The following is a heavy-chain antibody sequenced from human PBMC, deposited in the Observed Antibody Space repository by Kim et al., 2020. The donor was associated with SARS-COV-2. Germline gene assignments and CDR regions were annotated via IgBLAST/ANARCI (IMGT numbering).Heavy chain of an antibody. CDR2: ISYDGSNK. Sequence: GGSLRLSCAASGFTFSGYALHWVRQAPGKGLEWVAVISYDGSNKYYTDSVKGRFTISRDNSKNTLYLQMNSLRAEDTAVYYCARGSSSSWYEPRGGEDYWGQGTLVTVSS. D-gene: IGHD6-13*01. CDR1: GFTFSGYA. J-gene: IGHJ4*02. CDR3: ARGSSSSWYEPRGGEDY. V-gene: IGHV3-30*04.